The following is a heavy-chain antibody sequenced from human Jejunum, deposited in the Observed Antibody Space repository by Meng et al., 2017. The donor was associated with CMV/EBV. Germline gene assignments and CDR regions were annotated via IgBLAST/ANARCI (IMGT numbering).Heavy chain of an antibody. CDR2: ISGKGDNT. CDR1: GVTCPHDA. V-gene: IGHV3-23*01. D-gene: IGHD1-26*01. CDR3: AKVWGN. Sequence: LKISCAASGVTCPHDAMGWVRQAPGKGLEWVSVISGKGDNTYYADAVTGRFTISRDNSKNTVYLQMSGLRAEDTAIYYCAKVWGNWGQGTLVTVSS. J-gene: IGHJ4*02.